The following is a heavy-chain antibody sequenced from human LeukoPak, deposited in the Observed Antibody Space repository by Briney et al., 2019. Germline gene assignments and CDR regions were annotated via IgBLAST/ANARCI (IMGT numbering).Heavy chain of an antibody. Sequence: GESLKISCKGSGYSFTSCWIGWVRQMPGKGLEWMGIIYPGDSDTRYSPSFQGQVTISADKSISTAYLQWSSLKASDTAMYYCARQWFDSNYYFDYWGQGTLVTVSS. CDR1: GYSFTSCW. CDR2: IYPGDSDT. V-gene: IGHV5-51*01. D-gene: IGHD4-11*01. J-gene: IGHJ4*02. CDR3: ARQWFDSNYYFDY.